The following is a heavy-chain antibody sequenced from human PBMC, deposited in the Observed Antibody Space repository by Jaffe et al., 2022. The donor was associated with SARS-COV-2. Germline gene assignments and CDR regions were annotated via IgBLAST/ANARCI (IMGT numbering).Heavy chain of an antibody. D-gene: IGHD1-26*01. CDR2: SSAYNDNT. CDR3: ARDRTPHCLRTSCYSGEFDL. Sequence: QVQLVQSGAEVKKPGASVKVSCKASGYTFRSYGISWVRQAPGQGLEWMGWSSAYNDNTDYLQKFQGRVTMTTDTITGTAYMELRSLRSDDTAIYYCARDRTPHCLRTSCYSGEFDLWGQGTLVTVAS. V-gene: IGHV1-18*01. J-gene: IGHJ5*02. CDR1: GYTFRSYG.